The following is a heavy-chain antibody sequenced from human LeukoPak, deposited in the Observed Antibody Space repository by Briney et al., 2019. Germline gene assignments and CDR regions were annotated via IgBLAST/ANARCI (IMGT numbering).Heavy chain of an antibody. V-gene: IGHV4-34*01. D-gene: IGHD2-2*01. Sequence: SETLSLTCAVYGGSFSGYYWSWIRQPPGKGLGWIGEINHSGSTNYNPSLKSRVTISVDTSKNQFSLKLSSVTAADTAVYYCAAAAMSSRIDYWGQGTLVTVSS. J-gene: IGHJ4*02. CDR1: GGSFSGYY. CDR3: AAAAMSSRIDY. CDR2: INHSGST.